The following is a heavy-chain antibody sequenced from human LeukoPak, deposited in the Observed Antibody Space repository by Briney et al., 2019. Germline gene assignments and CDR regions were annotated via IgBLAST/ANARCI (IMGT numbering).Heavy chain of an antibody. D-gene: IGHD4-23*01. CDR1: GFTFSSYA. CDR3: ARGRPHGNDY. J-gene: IGHJ4*02. V-gene: IGHV3-30-3*01. Sequence: QSGGSLRLPCAASGFTFSSYAMHWVRQAPGKGLEWVAVISYDGSNKYYADSVKGRFTISRDNSKNTLYLQMNSLRAEDTAVYYCARGRPHGNDYWGQGTLVTVSS. CDR2: ISYDGSNK.